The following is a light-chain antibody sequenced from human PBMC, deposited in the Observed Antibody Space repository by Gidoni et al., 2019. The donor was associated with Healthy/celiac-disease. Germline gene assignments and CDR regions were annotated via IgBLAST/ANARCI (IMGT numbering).Light chain of an antibody. CDR1: QSVLYSSNNKNY. Sequence: DIVMTQSPDSLAVSLGERATINCKSSQSVLYSSNNKNYLAWYQQKPGQPPKLLIYWASTRESGVPDRFSGSGSGTDFTLTISSLQVEDVAVYYCQHFGTFGQGTKVEIK. CDR3: QHFGT. J-gene: IGKJ1*01. CDR2: WAS. V-gene: IGKV4-1*01.